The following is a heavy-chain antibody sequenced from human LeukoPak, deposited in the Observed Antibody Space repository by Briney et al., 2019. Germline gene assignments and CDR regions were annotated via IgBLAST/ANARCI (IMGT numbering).Heavy chain of an antibody. CDR1: GFTVSSNY. J-gene: IGHJ6*03. V-gene: IGHV3-53*01. CDR2: IYIDGTT. D-gene: IGHD6-19*01. CDR3: AKEVAVAGTMGYYYYYYMDV. Sequence: GGSLRLSCAASGFTVSSNYMTWVRQAPGKGLEWVSVIYIDGTTYYADSVKGRFTISRDNSKNTVYLQMNTLRAEDTAVYYCAKEVAVAGTMGYYYYYYMDVWGKGTTVTISS.